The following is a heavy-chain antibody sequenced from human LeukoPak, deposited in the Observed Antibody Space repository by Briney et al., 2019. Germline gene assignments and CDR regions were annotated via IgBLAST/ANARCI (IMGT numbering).Heavy chain of an antibody. CDR1: GCAFTNYG. V-gene: IGHV1-18*01. J-gene: IGHJ4*02. Sequence: ASVKVSCKASGCAFTNYGITWVRQAPGQGLEWMGWISVYNGHTNYAQKLQGRVTMTTEPTTRTAYMELRSLTPQGTAIYYCARDREAAGQKLTDYWGQGTLVTVSS. CDR2: ISVYNGHT. CDR3: ARDREAAGQKLTDY. D-gene: IGHD6-13*01.